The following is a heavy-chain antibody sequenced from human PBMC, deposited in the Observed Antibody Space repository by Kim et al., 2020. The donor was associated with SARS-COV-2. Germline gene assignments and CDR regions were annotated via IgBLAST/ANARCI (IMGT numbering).Heavy chain of an antibody. D-gene: IGHD3-22*01. CDR3: ARARVDRFDY. Sequence: SETLSLTCIVSGDSITSGGYYWSWIRQHPGKGLEWIGYVYFTGSPYYNPSLRSRVTISLDTSKNQFSLKLSSVTAADSAVYYCARARVDRFDYWGQGTLVTVSS. J-gene: IGHJ4*02. CDR1: GDSITSGGYY. CDR2: VYFTGSP. V-gene: IGHV4-31*03.